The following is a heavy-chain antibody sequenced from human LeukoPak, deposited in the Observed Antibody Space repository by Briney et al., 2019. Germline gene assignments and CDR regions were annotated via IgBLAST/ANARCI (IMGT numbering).Heavy chain of an antibody. Sequence: SETLSLTCSVHGGSFSGFYWTWLRQTPGKGLEWIGEINHRGVTIYNQSLKSRVTISEDTSENQFSLQLSSVAAADTAVYYGARGPSRYNNVGFVYWGQGTLVTVSA. CDR3: ARGPSRYNNVGFVY. CDR1: GGSFSGFY. V-gene: IGHV4-34*01. J-gene: IGHJ4*02. CDR2: INHRGVT. D-gene: IGHD1-14*01.